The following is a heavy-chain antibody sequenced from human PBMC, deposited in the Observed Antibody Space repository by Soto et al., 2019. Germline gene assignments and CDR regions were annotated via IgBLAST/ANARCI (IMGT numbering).Heavy chain of an antibody. CDR3: AGGGVRGVVTRTRDYYGMDV. V-gene: IGHV5-51*01. CDR1: GYNFTNYW. J-gene: IGHJ6*02. D-gene: IGHD3-10*01. CDR2: IYPGDSDT. Sequence: EVQLVQSGAEVKKPGESLKISCKGSGYNFTNYWIGWGRQMPGKGLESMGIIYPGDSDTRYSPSFQGQVTISADKSISTAYLQWSSLKASDTAMYYCAGGGVRGVVTRTRDYYGMDVWGQGTTVTVSS.